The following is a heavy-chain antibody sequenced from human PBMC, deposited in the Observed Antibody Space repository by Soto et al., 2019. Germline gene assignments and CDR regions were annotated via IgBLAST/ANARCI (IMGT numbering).Heavy chain of an antibody. Sequence: QVQLQQWGAGLLKPSETLSLTCAVYGGSFSGYYWSWIRQPPGKGLEWIGECNHSGSTHNNPSLKGRVTISVDTSKNQFSLKLSSVTAADTAVYYCARLVDTAGPTANRMDVWGQGTKVTVSS. V-gene: IGHV4-34*01. CDR2: CNHSGST. CDR1: GGSFSGYY. J-gene: IGHJ6*02. D-gene: IGHD5-18*01. CDR3: ARLVDTAGPTANRMDV.